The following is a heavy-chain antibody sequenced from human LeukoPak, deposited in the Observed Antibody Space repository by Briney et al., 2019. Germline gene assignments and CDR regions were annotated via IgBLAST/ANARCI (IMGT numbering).Heavy chain of an antibody. D-gene: IGHD3-22*01. CDR2: NNHSGST. CDR3: ARGPNYYDSSGYSLDY. J-gene: IGHJ4*02. CDR1: GGSFSGYY. V-gene: IGHV4-34*01. Sequence: PSETLSLTCAVYGGSFSGYYWRWIRQPPGKGLEWIGKNNHSGSTNYNPSLKSRVTISVDTSKNQFSLKLSSVTAADTAVYYCARGPNYYDSSGYSLDYWGQGTLVTVSS.